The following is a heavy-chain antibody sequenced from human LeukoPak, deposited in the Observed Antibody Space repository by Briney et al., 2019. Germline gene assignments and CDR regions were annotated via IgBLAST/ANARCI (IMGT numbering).Heavy chain of an antibody. CDR3: ARESVAVAGTSRGLDY. Sequence: SSETLSLTCTVSGGSISSYYWSWIRQPAGKGLEWIGRIYTSGSTNYNPSLKSRVTMSVDTSKNQFSLKLSSVTAADTAVYYCARESVAVAGTSRGLDYWGQGTLVTVSS. V-gene: IGHV4-4*07. CDR1: GGSISSYY. CDR2: IYTSGST. J-gene: IGHJ4*02. D-gene: IGHD6-19*01.